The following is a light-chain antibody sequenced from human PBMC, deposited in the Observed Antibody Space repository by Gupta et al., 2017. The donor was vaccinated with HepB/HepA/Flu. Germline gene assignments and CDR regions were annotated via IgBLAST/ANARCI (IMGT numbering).Light chain of an antibody. CDR2: KNN. CDR1: SSNIGNYY. V-gene: IGLV1-47*01. Sequence: QSVLTQPPSASGTPAQRVPISFSGSSSNIGNYYVYWYQQLPGTAPKLLIYKNNQRPSGVPDRFSGSKSGTSASLAISGLRSEDDADYYCAAWDDSLSGPVFGGGTKLTVL. CDR3: AAWDDSLSGPV. J-gene: IGLJ2*01.